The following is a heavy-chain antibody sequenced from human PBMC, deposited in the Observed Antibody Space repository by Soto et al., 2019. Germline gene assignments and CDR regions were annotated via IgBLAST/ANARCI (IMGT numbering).Heavy chain of an antibody. D-gene: IGHD3-10*01. Sequence: QVQLQESGPGLVKPSETLSLTCTVSGGSISSYYWSWILQPPRKGLEWIGYIYYSGSTNYNPSLKSRVTISVDTSKNQFSLKLSSVTAADTAVYYCARASYYYGSVSAFDIWGQGTMVTVSS. CDR1: GGSISSYY. CDR2: IYYSGST. J-gene: IGHJ3*02. V-gene: IGHV4-59*01. CDR3: ARASYYYGSVSAFDI.